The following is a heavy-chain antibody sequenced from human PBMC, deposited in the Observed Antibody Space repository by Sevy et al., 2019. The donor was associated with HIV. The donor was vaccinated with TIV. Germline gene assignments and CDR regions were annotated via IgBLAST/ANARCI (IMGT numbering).Heavy chain of an antibody. CDR1: GTSFSSDS. CDR3: ARESIAAADGWFDP. CDR2: IYYSGST. J-gene: IGHJ5*02. V-gene: IGHV4-59*01. D-gene: IGHD6-13*01. Sequence: SETLSLTCTVSGTSFSSDSWTWIRQSPGKGLEWIGYIYYSGSTNYNPSLKSRVTISVDTPKNQFSLKLSSVTAADTAVYYCARESIAAADGWFDPWAREPWSPSPQ.